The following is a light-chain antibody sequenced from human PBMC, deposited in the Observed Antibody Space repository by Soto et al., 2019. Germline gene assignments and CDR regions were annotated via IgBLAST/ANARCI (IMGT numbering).Light chain of an antibody. CDR1: QGLVYSDGNTF. CDR2: HVS. V-gene: IGKV2-30*01. Sequence: DVVMTQSPLSLSVTLGQPASISCRSSQGLVYSDGNTFLNWFHQRPAQSPRRLIYHVSKRDSGVPDRFRGSRPGTDYTLTISWVEAEHVGIYYSVHGTLWPWTFGQGTKVEIK. CDR3: VHGTLWPWT. J-gene: IGKJ1*01.